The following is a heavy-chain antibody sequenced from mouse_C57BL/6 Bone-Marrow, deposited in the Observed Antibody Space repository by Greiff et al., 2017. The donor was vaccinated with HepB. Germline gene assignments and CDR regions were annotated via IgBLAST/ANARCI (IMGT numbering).Heavy chain of an antibody. CDR1: GFTFSSYG. J-gene: IGHJ4*01. CDR2: ISSGGSYT. Sequence: EVQLQESGGDLVKPGGSLKLSCAASGFTFSSYGMSWVRQTPDKRLEWVATISSGGSYTYYPDSVKGRFTISRDNAKNTLYLQMSSLKSEDTAMYYCARHEIYYDYGARAMDYWGQGTSVTVSS. CDR3: ARHEIYYDYGARAMDY. D-gene: IGHD2-4*01. V-gene: IGHV5-6*01.